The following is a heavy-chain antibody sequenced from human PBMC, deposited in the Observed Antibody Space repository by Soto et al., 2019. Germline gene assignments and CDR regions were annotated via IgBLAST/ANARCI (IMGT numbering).Heavy chain of an antibody. Sequence: QVQLQESGPGLVKPSETLSLTCTVSGGSVSSGSYYWSWIRQPPGKGLEWIGYIYYSGSTNYNPSLESRVTISVDTSKNQFSLKLSSVTAADTAVYYCARSGGYSSSFYFDYWGQGTLVTVSS. CDR1: GGSVSSGSYY. CDR2: IYYSGST. V-gene: IGHV4-61*01. CDR3: ARSGGYSSSFYFDY. D-gene: IGHD6-6*01. J-gene: IGHJ4*02.